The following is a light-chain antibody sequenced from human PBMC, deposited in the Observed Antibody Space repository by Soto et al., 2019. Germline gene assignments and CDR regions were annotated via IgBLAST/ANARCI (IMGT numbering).Light chain of an antibody. J-gene: IGKJ5*01. CDR2: DIS. V-gene: IGKV3-15*01. CDR3: QQYNNWPS. CDR1: QTVSRN. Sequence: EIVWTQSPATLSLSPGERATLSCRASQTVSRNLAWYQQRPGQAPRLLMYDISTRAAGVPARFSGSGSETEFTLTIRSLQSEDFAVYFCQQYNNWPSFGQGTRLEI.